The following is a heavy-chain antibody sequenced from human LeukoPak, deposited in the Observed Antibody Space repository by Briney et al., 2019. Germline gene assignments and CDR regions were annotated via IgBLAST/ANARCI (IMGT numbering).Heavy chain of an antibody. V-gene: IGHV3-48*01. Sequence: GGSLRLSCAASGFTFSSYSMNWVRQAPGKGLEWISYISGRTGTMYYADSVQGRFTISRDNAKNSLYLQMNSLRAEDTAVFYCARGSGGLIYYWGQGTLVTVSS. CDR1: GFTFSSYS. CDR3: ARGSGGLIYY. CDR2: ISGRTGTM. J-gene: IGHJ4*02. D-gene: IGHD3-10*01.